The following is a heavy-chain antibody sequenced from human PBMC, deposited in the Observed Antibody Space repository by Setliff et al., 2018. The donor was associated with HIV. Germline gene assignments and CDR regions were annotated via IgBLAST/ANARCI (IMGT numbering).Heavy chain of an antibody. V-gene: IGHV4-39*01. D-gene: IGHD6-13*01. CDR1: GGSISSDSYY. Sequence: SETLSLTCTISGGSISSDSYYWGWIRQAPGKGLEWIGNIYYNGNTNYKPSLERRLTISVDTSKNQFSLSLSSVTATDTALYFCAAAEGQGPWYFFDNWGQGTQVTVSS. J-gene: IGHJ4*02. CDR2: IYYNGNT. CDR3: AAAEGQGPWYFFDN.